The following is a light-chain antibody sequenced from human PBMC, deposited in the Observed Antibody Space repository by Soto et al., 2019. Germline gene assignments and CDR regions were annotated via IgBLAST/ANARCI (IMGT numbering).Light chain of an antibody. CDR1: QSISSW. Sequence: TQSPSTLSASVGDRVTITCRASQSISSWLAWYQQKPGKAPKLLIYDASSLESGVPSKFSGSGSGTEFTLTISSLQPDDFATYYCQQYISYSPGTFGQGTKVEIK. V-gene: IGKV1-5*01. CDR2: DAS. J-gene: IGKJ1*01. CDR3: QQYISYSPGT.